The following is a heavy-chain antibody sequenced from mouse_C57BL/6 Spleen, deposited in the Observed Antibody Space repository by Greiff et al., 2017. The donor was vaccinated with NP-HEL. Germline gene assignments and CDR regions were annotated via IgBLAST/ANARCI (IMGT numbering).Heavy chain of an antibody. Sequence: EVQLQQSGAELVRPGASVKLSCTASGFNIKDDYMHWVKQRPEQGLEWIGWIDPENGDTEYASKFQGKATITADTSSNTAYLQLSSLPSEDTAVYYCTTPDSSGYAYWGQGTLVTVSA. D-gene: IGHD3-2*02. V-gene: IGHV14-4*01. CDR3: TTPDSSGYAY. CDR1: GFNIKDDY. J-gene: IGHJ3*01. CDR2: IDPENGDT.